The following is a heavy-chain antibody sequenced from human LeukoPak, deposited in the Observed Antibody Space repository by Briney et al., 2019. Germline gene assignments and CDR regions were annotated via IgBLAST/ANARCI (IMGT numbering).Heavy chain of an antibody. Sequence: GGSLRLSCAASGFTFSSYWMSWVRQAPGKGLEWVANIKQDGSEKYYVDSVKGRFTISRDNSKNTLYLQMSSLRAEDTAVYYCAKQARRAFYYGSGTYAGSHYFDYWGQGTLVTVSS. D-gene: IGHD3-10*01. J-gene: IGHJ4*02. CDR1: GFTFSSYW. CDR2: IKQDGSEK. V-gene: IGHV3-7*01. CDR3: AKQARRAFYYGSGTYAGSHYFDY.